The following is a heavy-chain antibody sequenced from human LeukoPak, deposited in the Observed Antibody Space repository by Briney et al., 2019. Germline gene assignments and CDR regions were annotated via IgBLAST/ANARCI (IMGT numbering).Heavy chain of an antibody. CDR1: GGTFSSYA. Sequence: SVKVSCKASGGTFSSYAISWVRQAPGQGLEWMGGIIPIFGTANYAQKFQGRVTITADESTSTAYMELSSLRSEDTAVYYCAREIPPNDYSIKDDYYYYGMDVWGQGTTVTVSS. D-gene: IGHD4-11*01. V-gene: IGHV1-69*13. CDR3: AREIPPNDYSIKDDYYYYGMDV. J-gene: IGHJ6*02. CDR2: IIPIFGTA.